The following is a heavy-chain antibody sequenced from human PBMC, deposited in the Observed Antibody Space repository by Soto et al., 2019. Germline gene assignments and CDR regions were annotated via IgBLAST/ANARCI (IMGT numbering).Heavy chain of an antibody. Sequence: EVKLVESGGGLVQPGGSLRLSCAASGFTFSSYSRNWVRQAPGKGLEWVSYISGSGLTIYYADSVKGRFTISRDNAKNSVYLQMNSLRDEDTSVYYCTRAPGYGDRDYWGQGTLVTVSS. V-gene: IGHV3-48*02. CDR2: ISGSGLTI. D-gene: IGHD4-17*01. J-gene: IGHJ4*02. CDR3: TRAPGYGDRDY. CDR1: GFTFSSYS.